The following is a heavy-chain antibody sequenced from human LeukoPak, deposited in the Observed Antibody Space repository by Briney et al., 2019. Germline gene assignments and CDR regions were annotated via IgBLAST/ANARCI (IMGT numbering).Heavy chain of an antibody. CDR3: ARREGYCSGSSCSMDV. CDR2: ISSSGNNI. Sequence: GGSLRLSCAASGFTFSDHYMSWIRQAPGKGLEWVSYISSSGNNIYYADSVKGRFTISRDNAQNSLYLQMNSLRAEDMAVYYCARREGYCSGSSCSMDVWGKGTTVTVSS. CDR1: GFTFSDHY. D-gene: IGHD2-15*01. V-gene: IGHV3-11*01. J-gene: IGHJ6*03.